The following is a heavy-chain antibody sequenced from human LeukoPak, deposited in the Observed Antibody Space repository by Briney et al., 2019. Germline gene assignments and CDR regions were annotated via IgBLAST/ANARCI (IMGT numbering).Heavy chain of an antibody. Sequence: SETLSLTCTVSGGSISSSSYYWGWIRQPPGKGLEWIGSIYYSGSTYYNPSLKSRVTISVDTSKNQFSLKLSSVTAADTAVYYCARLFRRVWLLPHWYFDLWGRGTLVTVSS. V-gene: IGHV4-39*01. CDR2: IYYSGST. J-gene: IGHJ2*01. D-gene: IGHD3-22*01. CDR1: GGSISSSSYY. CDR3: ARLFRRVWLLPHWYFDL.